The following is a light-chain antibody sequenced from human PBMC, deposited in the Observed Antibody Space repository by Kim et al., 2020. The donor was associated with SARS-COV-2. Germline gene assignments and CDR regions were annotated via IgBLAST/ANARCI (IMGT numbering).Light chain of an antibody. J-gene: IGLJ1*01. CDR1: KLGDKY. Sequence: GSPGQTASFTCSGDKLGDKYACWYQQKPGQSPVLVIYQDSKRPSGIPERFSGSNSGNTATLTISGTQAMDEADYYCQAWDSSTYVFGTGTKVTVL. CDR2: QDS. V-gene: IGLV3-1*01. CDR3: QAWDSSTYV.